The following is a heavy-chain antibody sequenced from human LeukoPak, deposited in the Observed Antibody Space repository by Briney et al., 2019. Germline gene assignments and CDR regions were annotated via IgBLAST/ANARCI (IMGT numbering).Heavy chain of an antibody. J-gene: IGHJ4*02. CDR2: ISGSGVST. D-gene: IGHD6-13*01. CDR1: GFTFSSYA. Sequence: PGGSLRLSCVASGFTFSSYAMSWVRQAPGKGLEWVSAISGSGVSTYYADSVKGRFTISRDNSKNTLYLQMNSLRAEDTAVYYCAREGLQQLGPPNYFDYWGLGTLVTVSS. CDR3: AREGLQQLGPPNYFDY. V-gene: IGHV3-23*01.